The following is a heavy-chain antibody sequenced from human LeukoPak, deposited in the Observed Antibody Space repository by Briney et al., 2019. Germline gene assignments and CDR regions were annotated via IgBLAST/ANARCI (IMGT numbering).Heavy chain of an antibody. Sequence: ASVKVSCKASGFSFTTVGITWVRQAPGQGLEWMGWISTYSGNTNYAQKFQGRVTMTTETSTTTAYMELRSLRSDDTAVYYCARGDDSSSYFFYWGQGTLVTVSS. CDR2: ISTYSGNT. D-gene: IGHD3-22*01. CDR1: GFSFTTVG. J-gene: IGHJ4*02. CDR3: ARGDDSSSYFFY. V-gene: IGHV1-18*01.